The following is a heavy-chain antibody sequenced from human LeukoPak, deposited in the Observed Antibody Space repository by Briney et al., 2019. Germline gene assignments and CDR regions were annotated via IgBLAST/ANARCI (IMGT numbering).Heavy chain of an antibody. CDR2: ISYRGST. CDR3: ARHVAVVTTGFDY. CDR1: FDSITSFF. D-gene: IGHD3-22*01. J-gene: IGHJ4*02. Sequence: PSETLSLTCTVSFDSITSFFWSWIRQPPGKGLEWIGYISYRGSTNYNPSLRGRVTISIDTSNTQFSLNLSSGTAADTAVYYCARHVAVVTTGFDYWGQGTPVTVSS. V-gene: IGHV4-59*08.